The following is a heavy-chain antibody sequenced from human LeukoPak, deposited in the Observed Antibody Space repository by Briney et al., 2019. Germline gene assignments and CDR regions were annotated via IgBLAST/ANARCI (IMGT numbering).Heavy chain of an antibody. Sequence: GGSLRLSCAASGFTFSSYSMNWVRQAPGKGLEWVSVIYSDGTTYYADSVKGRFTISRDNSKNTVHLQMNSLRPEDTAVYYCARDQPPESGWYVGLWDYWGQGTLVTVSS. CDR3: ARDQPPESGWYVGLWDY. V-gene: IGHV3-53*01. CDR2: IYSDGTT. CDR1: GFTFSSYS. D-gene: IGHD6-19*01. J-gene: IGHJ4*02.